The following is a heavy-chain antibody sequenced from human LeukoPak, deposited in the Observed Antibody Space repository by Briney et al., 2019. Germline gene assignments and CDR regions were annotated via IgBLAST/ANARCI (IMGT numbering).Heavy chain of an antibody. CDR3: ARRLWSDHFYDY. D-gene: IGHD2-8*02. CDR1: GGSISSGNW. J-gene: IGHJ4*02. Sequence: ASGTLSLTCAVSGGSISSGNWWSWVRQPPGKGLEWIGYIYYSGSTNYNPSLKSRVTISVDTSKNQFSLKLSSVTAADTAVYYCARRLWSDHFYDYWGRGTLVTVSS. V-gene: IGHV4-4*02. CDR2: IYYSGST.